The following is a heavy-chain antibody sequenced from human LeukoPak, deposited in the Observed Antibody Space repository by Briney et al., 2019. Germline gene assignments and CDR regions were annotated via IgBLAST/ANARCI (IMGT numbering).Heavy chain of an antibody. CDR1: GYTFTTHD. CDR3: ARDVTGSLYYFDY. CDR2: INPNSGGT. D-gene: IGHD7-27*01. J-gene: IGHJ4*02. Sequence: VASVKVSCKASGYTFTTHDLTWVRQATGQGLEWMGWINPNSGGTNYAQKFQGRVTMTSDTSISTAYMELSRLRSDDTAVYYCARDVTGSLYYFDYWGQGTLVTVSS. V-gene: IGHV1-2*02.